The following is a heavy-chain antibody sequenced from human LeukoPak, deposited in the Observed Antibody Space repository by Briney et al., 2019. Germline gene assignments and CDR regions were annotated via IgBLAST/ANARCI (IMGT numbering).Heavy chain of an antibody. V-gene: IGHV4-61*02. CDR1: GGSISSGSYY. CDR2: IYTTGST. J-gene: IGHJ6*03. D-gene: IGHD6-13*01. CDR3: ARDGGARIAAAGNYYYSYMDV. Sequence: SENLSLTCTVSGGSISSGSYYWSWIRQPAGKGLEWIVRIYTTGSTNYNPSLKSRVSISVDTSKNQFSLKLSSVTAADTAVYYCARDGGARIAAAGNYYYSYMDVWGKGTTVTVSS.